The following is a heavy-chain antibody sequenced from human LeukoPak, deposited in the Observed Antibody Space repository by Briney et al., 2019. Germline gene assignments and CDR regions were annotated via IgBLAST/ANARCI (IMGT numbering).Heavy chain of an antibody. CDR1: GFTFSSYS. CDR3: AKDRGWYPWYFDY. D-gene: IGHD6-19*01. J-gene: IGHJ4*02. Sequence: PGGSLRLSCAASGFTFSSYSMNWVRQAPGKGLEWVSSISSSSSYIYYADSVKGRFTISRDNSKNTLYLQMNSLRAEDTAVYYCAKDRGWYPWYFDYWGQGTLVTVSS. CDR2: ISSSSSYI. V-gene: IGHV3-21*04.